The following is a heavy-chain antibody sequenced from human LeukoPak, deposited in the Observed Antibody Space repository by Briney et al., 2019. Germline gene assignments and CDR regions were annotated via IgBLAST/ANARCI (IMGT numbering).Heavy chain of an antibody. D-gene: IGHD6-25*01. CDR3: ARVKQRLGRLLGRDTTYYYFYHMDV. J-gene: IGHJ6*03. CDR1: GFTFNGYW. Sequence: GGSLGLSCAASGFTFNGYWMSWVRQAPGKGLEWVANIKEDGSEKYYVDSVKGRFTISRDNAKNSLYLQMNSLRAEDTAVYYCARVKQRLGRLLGRDTTYYYFYHMDVWGNGTTVTVSS. V-gene: IGHV3-7*01. CDR2: IKEDGSEK.